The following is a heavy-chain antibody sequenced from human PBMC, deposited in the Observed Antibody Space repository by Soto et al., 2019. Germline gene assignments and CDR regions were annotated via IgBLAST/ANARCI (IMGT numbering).Heavy chain of an antibody. CDR2: INGNGGRR. Sequence: GGSLGLSCAASGFPFMNYAMSWVRQAQGKGLGWVSAINGNGGRREYADSVKGRFTIYRDNAKNSVYLKMNNLRAEDTVLYHCAKNKVIYYYYYMDVWGKGTTVTVSS. CDR3: AKNKVIYYYYYMDV. D-gene: IGHD4-4*01. V-gene: IGHV3-23*01. J-gene: IGHJ6*03. CDR1: GFPFMNYA.